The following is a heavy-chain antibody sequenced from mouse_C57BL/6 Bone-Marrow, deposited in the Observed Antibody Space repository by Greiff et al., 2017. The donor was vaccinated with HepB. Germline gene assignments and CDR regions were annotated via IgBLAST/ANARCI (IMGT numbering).Heavy chain of an antibody. CDR2: IHPTSGST. CDR3: ERGVSTMITGGWCAY. Sequence: QVQLQQPGAELVKPGASVKLSCKASGYTFTSYWMHWVKQRPGQGLEWIGMIHPTSGSTNYNKKFKSKATLTVDKSSSTAYMQLSSLTSEDSAVYYCERGVSTMITGGWCAYGGKETLVTVS. D-gene: IGHD2-4*01. V-gene: IGHV1-64*01. CDR1: GYTFTSYW. J-gene: IGHJ3*01.